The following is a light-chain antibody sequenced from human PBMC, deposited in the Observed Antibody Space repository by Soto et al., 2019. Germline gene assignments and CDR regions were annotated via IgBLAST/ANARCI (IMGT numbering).Light chain of an antibody. CDR1: SSNIGSNT. CDR2: SNN. V-gene: IGLV1-44*01. Sequence: QSALTQPPSASGTPGQRVTISCSGGSSNIGSNTVNWYQQLPGTAPKLLIYSNNQRPSGVPDRFSGSKSGTSASLAISGLQSEDEADYYCAAWDDSLNGPLYVFGTGTKSPS. J-gene: IGLJ1*01. CDR3: AAWDDSLNGPLYV.